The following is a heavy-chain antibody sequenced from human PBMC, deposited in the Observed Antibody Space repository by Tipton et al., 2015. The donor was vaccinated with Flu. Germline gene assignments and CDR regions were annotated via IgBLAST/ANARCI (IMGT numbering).Heavy chain of an antibody. Sequence: LTCTVSGGSIRTSGFYWSWIRQLPGKGLEWIGYIYHNGDTHHNPSLKSRISISVDTSKNQFSLRLNSVTAADTAVYYCARDRGFSNWFDPWGQGTLVTVSS. CDR1: GGSIRTSGFY. CDR3: ARDRGFSNWFDP. CDR2: IYHNGDT. D-gene: IGHD3-10*01. V-gene: IGHV4-31*03. J-gene: IGHJ5*02.